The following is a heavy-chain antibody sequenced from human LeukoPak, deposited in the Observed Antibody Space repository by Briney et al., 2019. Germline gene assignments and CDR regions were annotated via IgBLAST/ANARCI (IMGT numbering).Heavy chain of an antibody. CDR2: IGTAGDT. CDR3: AECGYSYGRFDY. V-gene: IGHV3-13*01. D-gene: IGHD5-18*01. CDR1: GFTFSSYD. J-gene: IGHJ4*02. Sequence: PGGSLRLSCAAPGFTFSSYDMHWVRQATGKGLEWVSAIGTAGDTYYPGSVKGRFTISRDNSKNTLYLQMNSLRAEDTAVYYCAECGYSYGRFDYWGQGTLVTVSS.